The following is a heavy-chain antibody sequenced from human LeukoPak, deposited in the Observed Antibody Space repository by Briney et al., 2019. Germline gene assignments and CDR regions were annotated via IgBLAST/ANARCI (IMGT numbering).Heavy chain of an antibody. CDR3: ARGLAARTAFDY. J-gene: IGHJ4*02. CDR1: GGSFSGYY. D-gene: IGHD6-6*01. CDR2: INHSGST. V-gene: IGHV4-34*01. Sequence: PSETLSLTCAVCGGSFSGYYLSWIRQPPGKGLEWIGEINHSGSTNYNPSLKSRVTISVDTSKNQFSLKLSSVTAADTAVYYCARGLAARTAFDYWGQGTLVTVSS.